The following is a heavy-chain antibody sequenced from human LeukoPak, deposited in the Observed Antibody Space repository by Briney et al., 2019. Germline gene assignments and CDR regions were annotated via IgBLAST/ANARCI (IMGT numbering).Heavy chain of an antibody. Sequence: SETLSLTCTVSGVSICSYYWTWLRQRPGNGLEWIGEINHSGSTNYNPSLKSRVTISLDTSKNQSALKVSSVTAADTAVYYCARGQGTVTTHWGQGTLVTVSS. CDR3: ARGQGTVTTH. D-gene: IGHD4-17*01. CDR1: GVSICSYY. CDR2: INHSGST. V-gene: IGHV4-34*01. J-gene: IGHJ4*02.